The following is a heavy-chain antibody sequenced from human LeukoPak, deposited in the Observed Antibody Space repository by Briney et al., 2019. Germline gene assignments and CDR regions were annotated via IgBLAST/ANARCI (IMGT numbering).Heavy chain of an antibody. D-gene: IGHD2-2*02. CDR3: AKGTSASAYSAMDV. CDR1: GFTFKAFA. V-gene: IGHV3-23*01. J-gene: IGHJ6*02. Sequence: GASLRLSCTASGFTFKAFAMKWVRQAPGKGLEWVSDIVGTGDGAEAHYADSVKGRFTISRDNSNNMLYLQMNSLRAEDTALYHCAKGTSASAYSAMDVWGQGTTVPVSS. CDR2: IVGTGDGAEA.